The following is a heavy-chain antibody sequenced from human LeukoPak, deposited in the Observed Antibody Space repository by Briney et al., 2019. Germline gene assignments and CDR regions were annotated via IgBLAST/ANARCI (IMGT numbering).Heavy chain of an antibody. V-gene: IGHV1-24*01. D-gene: IGHD1-26*01. CDR2: FDPEDGET. J-gene: IGHJ3*02. CDR1: GYTLTELS. Sequence: ASVKVFCKVSGYTLTELSMHWVRQASGKGREWMGGFDPEDGETIYAQKFQGRVTMTEDTSTDTAYMELSSLRCEDTAVYYCATDGGGSYYGDAFDIWGQGTMVTVSS. CDR3: ATDGGGSYYGDAFDI.